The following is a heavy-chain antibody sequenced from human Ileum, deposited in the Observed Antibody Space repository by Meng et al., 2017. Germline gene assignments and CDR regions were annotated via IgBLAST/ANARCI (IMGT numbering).Heavy chain of an antibody. D-gene: IGHD3-22*01. Sequence: HVQLPQCGAGGLDPSGTLSLTGAGLGESLNDHWWSWMRQTPGKGLGWIGEISHYGKANYNQPLKSRVMISLDTSRDQFSLRLTSVTAADAAVYYCARVDFRGDSRDSCGLSHWGQGTLVTVFS. J-gene: IGHJ1*01. V-gene: IGHV4-34*01. CDR2: ISHYGKA. CDR1: GESLNDHW. CDR3: ARVDFRGDSRDSCGLSH.